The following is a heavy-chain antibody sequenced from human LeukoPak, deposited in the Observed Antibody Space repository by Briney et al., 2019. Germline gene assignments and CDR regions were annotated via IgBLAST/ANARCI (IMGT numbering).Heavy chain of an antibody. V-gene: IGHV3-48*01. Sequence: GGSLRLSCAASGFTFSSYSMNWVRQAPGKGLEWVSYISGSSSTIYYADSVKGRFTISRDNAKNSLYLQMNSLRAEDTAVYYCANLDTGIPGYWGQGTLVTVSS. D-gene: IGHD5-18*01. CDR2: ISGSSSTI. CDR3: ANLDTGIPGY. J-gene: IGHJ4*02. CDR1: GFTFSSYS.